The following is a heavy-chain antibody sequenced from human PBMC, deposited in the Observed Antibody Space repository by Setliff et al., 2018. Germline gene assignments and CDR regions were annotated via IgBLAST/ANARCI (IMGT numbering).Heavy chain of an antibody. V-gene: IGHV4-4*07. CDR2: ISTSGST. J-gene: IGHJ4*02. CDR1: GGSISIYF. Sequence: ASETLSLTCSVSGGSISIYFWNWIRQPAGKGLEWIGRISTSGSTTYNPSLKSRVTMSVDTSKNHFSLKLSSVTAADTAVYYCERDTGWYYFDYWGQGTLVTVPQ. CDR3: ERDTGWYYFDY. D-gene: IGHD6-19*01.